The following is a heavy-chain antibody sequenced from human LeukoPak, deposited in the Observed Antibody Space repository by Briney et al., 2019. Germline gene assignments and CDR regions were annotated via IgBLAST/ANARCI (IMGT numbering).Heavy chain of an antibody. Sequence: SETLSLTCTVSGGSISSYYWSWIRQPPGKGLEWIGYIYYSGSTNYNPSLKSRVTISVDTSKNQFSLKLSSVTAADTAVYYCARLDCSGGGCQPFDYWGQGTLVTVSS. CDR1: GGSISSYY. V-gene: IGHV4-59*08. CDR3: ARLDCSGGGCQPFDY. CDR2: IYYSGST. J-gene: IGHJ4*02. D-gene: IGHD2-15*01.